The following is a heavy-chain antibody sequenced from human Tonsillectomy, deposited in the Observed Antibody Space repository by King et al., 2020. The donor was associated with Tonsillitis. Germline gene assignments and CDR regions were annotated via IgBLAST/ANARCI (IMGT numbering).Heavy chain of an antibody. CDR3: ARVGLVSMMIAEDEYFEH. V-gene: IGHV3-11*01. CDR1: GITFSDSN. D-gene: IGHD2-21*01. CDR2: ISASGSDI. Sequence: VQLVESGGGLVKPGGSLRLSCAASGITFSDSNMSWIRQAPGKGLEWVSYISASGSDIYYADSVKGRFTISRDNAKNSVYLQMNSLIAEDTAAYYCARVGLVSMMIAEDEYFEHWGQGTLVTVSP. J-gene: IGHJ1*01.